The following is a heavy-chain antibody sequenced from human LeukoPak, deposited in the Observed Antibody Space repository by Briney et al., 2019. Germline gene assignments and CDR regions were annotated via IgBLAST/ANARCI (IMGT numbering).Heavy chain of an antibody. CDR1: GFTFSRYW. Sequence: PGGSLRLSCAASGFTFSRYWMSWVRQAPGKGLEWVANIKEDGTIKYYVDSVKGRLTIFRDNAKSSLFLQVNSLRAEDTAMYYCARIGYSSSSIDYWGQGTQVTVSS. CDR3: ARIGYSSSSIDY. J-gene: IGHJ4*02. CDR2: IKEDGTIK. D-gene: IGHD6-13*01. V-gene: IGHV3-7*01.